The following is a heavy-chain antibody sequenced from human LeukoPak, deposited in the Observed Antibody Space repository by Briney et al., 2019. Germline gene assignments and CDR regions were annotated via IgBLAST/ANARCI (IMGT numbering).Heavy chain of an antibody. J-gene: IGHJ6*03. CDR2: IIPIFGTA. V-gene: IGHV1-69*13. CDR1: GYTFTGYY. D-gene: IGHD5-18*01. Sequence: SVKVSCKASGYTFTGYYMHWVRQAPGQGLKWMGGIIPIFGTANYAQKFQGRVTITADEYTSTAYMELSRLRSDDTAVYYCARGHRYGFLSGDHYYYYMDVWGKGTSVTISS. CDR3: ARGHRYGFLSGDHYYYYMDV.